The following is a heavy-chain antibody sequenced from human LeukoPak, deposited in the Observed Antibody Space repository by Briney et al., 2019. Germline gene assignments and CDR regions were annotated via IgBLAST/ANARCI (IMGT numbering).Heavy chain of an antibody. V-gene: IGHV3-30*02. J-gene: IGHJ6*03. CDR1: GFTFSSYG. Sequence: GGSLRLSCAASGFTFSSYGMHWVRQAPGKGLEWVAFIRYDGSNKYYADSVKGRFTISRDNSKNTLYLQMNSLRAEDTAVYYRAKVGTIFGVVIMKPYYYYYMDVWGKGTTVTVSS. CDR3: AKVGTIFGVVIMKPYYYYYMDV. CDR2: IRYDGSNK. D-gene: IGHD3-3*01.